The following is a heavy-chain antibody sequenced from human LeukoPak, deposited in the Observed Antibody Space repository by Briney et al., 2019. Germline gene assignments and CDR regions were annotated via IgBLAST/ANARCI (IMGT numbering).Heavy chain of an antibody. Sequence: ASVKVSCKASGYTFTSYGISWVRQAPGQGLEWMGWISAYNGNTNYAQKLQGRVTMTTDTSTSTAYMELRSLRSDDTAVYYCARDWVEYGSGEISSDYWGQGTLVTVSS. V-gene: IGHV1-18*01. D-gene: IGHD3-10*01. CDR2: ISAYNGNT. J-gene: IGHJ4*02. CDR1: GYTFTSYG. CDR3: ARDWVEYGSGEISSDY.